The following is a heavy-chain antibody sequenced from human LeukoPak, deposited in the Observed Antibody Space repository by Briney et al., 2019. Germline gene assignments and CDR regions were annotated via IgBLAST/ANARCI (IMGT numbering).Heavy chain of an antibody. CDR3: ASAPEYSSSSDAFDI. V-gene: IGHV4-30-2*01. J-gene: IGHJ3*02. CDR1: GGSISSGGYY. D-gene: IGHD6-6*01. Sequence: SQTLSLTCAVSGGSISSGGYYWSWIGQPPGKGLEWIGYIYHSGSTYYNPSLKSRVTISVDRSKNQFSLKLSSVTAADTAVYYCASAPEYSSSSDAFDIWGQGTMVTVSS. CDR2: IYHSGST.